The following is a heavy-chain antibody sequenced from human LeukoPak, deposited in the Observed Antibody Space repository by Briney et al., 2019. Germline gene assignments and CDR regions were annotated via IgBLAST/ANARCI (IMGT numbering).Heavy chain of an antibody. D-gene: IGHD2-15*01. CDR2: IEPAGSAT. J-gene: IGHJ5*02. Sequence: PGGCLRLSCGASGFAFSSYWMTWLRQAPGKGLEFVANIEPAGSATYYADSVKGRFTISRDNTKNLLYLQMNSLTAEDSAVYHCGRFGYVSAVDPWGQGALVTVSS. V-gene: IGHV3-7*01. CDR1: GFAFSSYW. CDR3: GRFGYVSAVDP.